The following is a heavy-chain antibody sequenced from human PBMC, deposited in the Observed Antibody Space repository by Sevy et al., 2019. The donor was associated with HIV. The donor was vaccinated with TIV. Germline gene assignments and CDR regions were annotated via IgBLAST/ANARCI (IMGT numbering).Heavy chain of an antibody. CDR1: GGTFSSYA. CDR2: IIPIFGTA. CDR3: ARALWDDSSGYYLDY. V-gene: IGHV1-69*13. Sequence: ASVKVSCKASGGTFSSYAISWVRQAPGQGLEWMGRIIPIFGTANYAQKFQGRVTITADESTSTAYMELSSLGSEDTAVYYCARALWDDSSGYYLDYWGQGTLVTVSS. J-gene: IGHJ4*02. D-gene: IGHD3-22*01.